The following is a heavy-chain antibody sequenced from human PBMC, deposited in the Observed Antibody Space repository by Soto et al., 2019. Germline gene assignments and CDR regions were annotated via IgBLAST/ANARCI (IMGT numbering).Heavy chain of an antibody. CDR1: GYTFTSYA. Sequence: ASVKVSCKASGYTFTSYAMHWVRQAPGQRLEWMGWINAGNGNTKYSQKFQGRVTITRDTSAGTAYMELSSLRSEDAAVYYCARNHYSSPLYYYYGMDVGGQGNTVTV. J-gene: IGHJ6*02. CDR3: ARNHYSSPLYYYYGMDV. D-gene: IGHD4-4*01. CDR2: INAGNGNT. V-gene: IGHV1-3*01.